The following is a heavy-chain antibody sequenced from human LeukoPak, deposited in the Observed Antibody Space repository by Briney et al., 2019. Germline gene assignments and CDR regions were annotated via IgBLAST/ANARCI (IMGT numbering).Heavy chain of an antibody. V-gene: IGHV3-21*01. CDR3: ARGHGSGWSPNFYYYYYGMDV. CDR1: GFTFSSYS. CDR2: ISSSSSYI. J-gene: IGHJ6*02. D-gene: IGHD6-19*01. Sequence: GGSLRLSCAASGFTFSSYSMNWVRQAPGKGLEWVSSISSSSSYIYYADSVKGRFTISRDNAKNSLYLKMNSLRAEDTAVYYCARGHGSGWSPNFYYYYYGMDVWGQGTTVTVSS.